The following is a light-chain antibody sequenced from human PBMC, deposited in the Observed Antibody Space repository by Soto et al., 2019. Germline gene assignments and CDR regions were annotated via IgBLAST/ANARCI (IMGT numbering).Light chain of an antibody. Sequence: IQMTQSPSSLSASVGDRVTITCRASQRITTYLNWYQQKPGKAPKLLISTSGTLQRGVPSRFSGSGSGTDFTLTITARRPEDFATYFCQQSYSIPYTCGQGTKLEIK. V-gene: IGKV1-39*01. CDR2: TSG. CDR1: QRITTY. CDR3: QQSYSIPYT. J-gene: IGKJ2*01.